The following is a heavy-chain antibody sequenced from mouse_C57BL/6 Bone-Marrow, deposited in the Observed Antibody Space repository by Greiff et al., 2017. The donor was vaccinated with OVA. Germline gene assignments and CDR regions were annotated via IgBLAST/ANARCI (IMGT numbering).Heavy chain of an antibody. V-gene: IGHV1-26*01. D-gene: IGHD4-1*01. CDR1: GYTFTDYY. CDR2: INPNNGGT. Sequence: VQLQQSGPELVKPGASVKISCKASGYTFTDYYMNWVKQSHGKSLEWIGDINPNNGGTSYNQKFKGKATLTVDKSSSTAYMELRSLTSEDAAVYYCARDWDGDYFDYWGQGTTLTVSS. J-gene: IGHJ2*01. CDR3: ARDWDGDYFDY.